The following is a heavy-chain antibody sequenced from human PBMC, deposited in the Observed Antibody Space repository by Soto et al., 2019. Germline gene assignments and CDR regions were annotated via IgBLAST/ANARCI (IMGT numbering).Heavy chain of an antibody. D-gene: IGHD6-13*01. CDR1: GGSIDYYR. V-gene: IGHV4-59*01. J-gene: IGHJ6*02. CDR2: ISDSGST. Sequence: SETLSLTCTVSGGSIDYYRWSWIRQPPGKGLGWIGDISDSGSTNYNLSLRSRVTILVDTSKNQFSLKLNSVTAADTAVYYCARDSTSWFPYYGIDVWGQGTTVTVSS. CDR3: ARDSTSWFPYYGIDV.